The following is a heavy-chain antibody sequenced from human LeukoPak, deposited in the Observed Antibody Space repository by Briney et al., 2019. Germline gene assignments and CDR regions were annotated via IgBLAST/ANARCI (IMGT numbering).Heavy chain of an antibody. D-gene: IGHD3-22*01. CDR1: GGSFSGYY. CDR2: INHSGST. CDR3: ARVERDYYDSSGYYGY. J-gene: IGHJ4*02. V-gene: IGHV4-34*01. Sequence: SETLSLTCAVSGGSFSGYYWSWIRQPPGKGLEWIGEINHSGSTNYNPSLKSRVTISVDTSKNQFSVKLSSVTAADTAVYYCARVERDYYDSSGYYGYWGQGTLVTVSS.